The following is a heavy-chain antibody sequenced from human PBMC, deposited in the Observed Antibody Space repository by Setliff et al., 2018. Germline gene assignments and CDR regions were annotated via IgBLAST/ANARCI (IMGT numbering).Heavy chain of an antibody. V-gene: IGHV4-59*08. CDR1: SGSINSYY. J-gene: IGHJ4*02. D-gene: IGHD3-10*01. CDR2: FYHSASS. CDR3: ARQPSSGAYYNPRPYYFDY. Sequence: SETLSLTCTVSSGSINSYYWSWIRQPPGKALEWIGYFYHSASSNYNPSLKGRFAMSADTSNNQFSLNLRSVTAADTDVYFCARQPSSGAYYNPRPYYFDYWGQGTLVTVSS.